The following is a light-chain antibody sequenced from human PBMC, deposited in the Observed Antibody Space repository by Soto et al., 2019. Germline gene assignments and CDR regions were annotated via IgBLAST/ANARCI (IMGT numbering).Light chain of an antibody. V-gene: IGLV2-14*03. CDR2: EVI. CDR3: SPYTRSNTVI. Sequence: QSALTQPASVSGSPGQSITISCTGTSRGVAAYNFVSWYQQHPGEVPKLMIYEVIKRPSGISDRFSGSKSGNTASLTISGLQAEDEADYYCSPYTRSNTVILGGGTKLTVL. J-gene: IGLJ2*01. CDR1: SRGVAAYNF.